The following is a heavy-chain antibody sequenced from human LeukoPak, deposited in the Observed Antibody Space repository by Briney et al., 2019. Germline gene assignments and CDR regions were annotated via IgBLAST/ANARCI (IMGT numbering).Heavy chain of an antibody. CDR1: GGSISSYY. V-gene: IGHV4-59*01. CDR2: IYYSGST. J-gene: IGHJ2*01. D-gene: IGHD5/OR15-5a*01. Sequence: SETLSLTCTVSGGSISSYYWSWIRQPPGKGLEWIGYIYYSGSTNYNPSLKSRVTISVDTSKNQFSLKLSSVTAADTAVYYCARGVCEVWTGQNWYFDLWGRGTLVTVSS. CDR3: ARGVCEVWTGQNWYFDL.